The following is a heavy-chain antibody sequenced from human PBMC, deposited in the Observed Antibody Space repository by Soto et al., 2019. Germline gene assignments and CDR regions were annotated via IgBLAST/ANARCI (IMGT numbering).Heavy chain of an antibody. CDR3: TTTYADNAFDI. CDR1: GFTFSNAW. D-gene: IGHD4-17*01. J-gene: IGHJ3*02. Sequence: EVQLVESGGGLVKPGGSLRLSCAASGFTFSNAWISWVRQAPGKGLEWVGRIKSKTDGGTTDYAAPVKGRFTISRDDSKNTLYLQMNSLKTEDTAVYYCTTTYADNAFDIWGQGTMVTVSS. CDR2: IKSKTDGGTT. V-gene: IGHV3-15*01.